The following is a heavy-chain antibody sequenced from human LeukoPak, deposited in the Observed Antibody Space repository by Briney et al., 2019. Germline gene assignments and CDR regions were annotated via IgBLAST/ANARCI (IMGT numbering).Heavy chain of an antibody. J-gene: IGHJ4*02. D-gene: IGHD3-22*01. CDR1: GGTFSSYA. CDR2: IIPIFGTA. V-gene: IGHV1-69*13. CDR3: ARSLRYDSSGYSSFDY. Sequence: SVKVSCEASGGTFSSYAISWVRQAPGQGLEWMGGIIPIFGTANYAQKFQGRVTITADESTSTAYMELSSLRSEDTAVYYCARSLRYDSSGYSSFDYWGQGTLVTVSS.